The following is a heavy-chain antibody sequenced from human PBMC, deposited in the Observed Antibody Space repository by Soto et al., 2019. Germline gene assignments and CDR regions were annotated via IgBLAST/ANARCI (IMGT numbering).Heavy chain of an antibody. V-gene: IGHV3-33*01. J-gene: IGHJ3*02. CDR1: GFTFSSYG. CDR3: ARDQKQPGAFDI. Sequence: HPGGSLRLSCAASGFTFSSYGMHWVRQAPGKGLEWVAVIWYDGSNKYYADSAKGRFTISRDNSKNTLYLQMNSLRAEDTAVYYCARDQKQPGAFDIWGQGTMVTVSS. D-gene: IGHD6-13*01. CDR2: IWYDGSNK.